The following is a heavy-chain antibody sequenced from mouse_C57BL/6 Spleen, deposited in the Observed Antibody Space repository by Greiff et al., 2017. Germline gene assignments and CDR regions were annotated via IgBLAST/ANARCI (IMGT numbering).Heavy chain of an antibody. CDR1: GYTFPSYW. CDR2: INPSSGYT. J-gene: IGHJ1*03. D-gene: IGHD2-5*01. CDR3: ARCYSNYVWYFDV. V-gene: IGHV1-7*01. Sequence: VQLQQSGAELAKPGASVKLSCKASGYTFPSYWMHWVKQRPGQGLEWIGYINPSSGYTKYNQKFKDKATLTADKSSSTAYMQLSSLTYEDSAVYYCARCYSNYVWYFDVWGTGTTVTVSS.